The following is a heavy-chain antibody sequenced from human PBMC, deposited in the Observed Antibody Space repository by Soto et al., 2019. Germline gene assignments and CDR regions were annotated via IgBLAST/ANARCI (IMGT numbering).Heavy chain of an antibody. CDR2: INGDGGTI. Sequence: EVQLVEAGGGLVQPGGSLRLSCAASGFTFSTSWIHWVRQAPGKGLVWVSRINGDGGTINYADSVKGRFTISRDNAKNTVYLQMNSLSADDKAVYYCTRGGNYDFDYWGQGTLVTVSS. CDR1: GFTFSTSW. V-gene: IGHV3-74*01. J-gene: IGHJ4*02. CDR3: TRGGNYDFDY. D-gene: IGHD1-7*01.